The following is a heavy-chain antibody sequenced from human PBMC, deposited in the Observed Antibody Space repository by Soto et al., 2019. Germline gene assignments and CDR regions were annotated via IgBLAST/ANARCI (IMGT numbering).Heavy chain of an antibody. V-gene: IGHV4-31*03. CDR3: ARSALGYSSSWYFYNDAFDI. J-gene: IGHJ3*02. CDR1: GGSISSGGYY. D-gene: IGHD6-13*01. Sequence: QVQLQESGPGLVKPSQTLSLTCTVSGGSISSGGYYWSWIRQHPGKGLEWIGYIYYSGSTYYNPSLKSRVTISVDTSKNQFSLKLSSVTAADTAVYYCARSALGYSSSWYFYNDAFDIWGKGTMVTVSS. CDR2: IYYSGST.